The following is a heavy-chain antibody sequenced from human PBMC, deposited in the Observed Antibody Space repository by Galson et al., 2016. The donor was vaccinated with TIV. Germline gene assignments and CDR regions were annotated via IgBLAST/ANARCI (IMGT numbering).Heavy chain of an antibody. CDR2: IYGDGRT. CDR1: GFIVDDNY. V-gene: IGHV3-53*01. CDR3: ARDRYYDARGYYYYYYGMDV. J-gene: IGHJ6*02. D-gene: IGHD3-22*01. Sequence: SLRLSCAASGFIVDDNYMTWIRQAPGKGLEWVPVIYGDGRTYYTDSVRGRFTISRDSSKNTLYLQMNSLRAEDTAVYYCARDRYYDARGYYYYYYGMDVWGQGTTVTVSS.